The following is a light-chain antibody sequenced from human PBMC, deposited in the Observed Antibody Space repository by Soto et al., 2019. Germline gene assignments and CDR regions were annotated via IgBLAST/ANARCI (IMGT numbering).Light chain of an antibody. CDR1: QSVSRN. CDR2: AAS. V-gene: IGKV3-15*01. CDR3: HQYNNWPPWT. J-gene: IGKJ1*01. Sequence: EIVMTQSPATLSVSPGERVTLSCRASQSVSRNLAWYQYIPGQAPRLLIYAASTRATGIQARFSGSGSGTEFTLSISSLQSEDYAVYYCHQYNNWPPWTFGQGTKVEIK.